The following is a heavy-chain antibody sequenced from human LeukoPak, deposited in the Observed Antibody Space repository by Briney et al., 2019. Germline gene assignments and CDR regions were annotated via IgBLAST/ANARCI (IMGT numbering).Heavy chain of an antibody. V-gene: IGHV1-2*02. CDR3: ARVPQPADIVVVPAAQAWFDP. CDR2: INPNSGGT. Sequence: ASVKVSCKASGYTFTGYYMHWVRQAPGQGLEWMGWINPNSGGTNYAQKFQGRVTMTRDTSISTAYMELSRLRSDDTAVYCCARVPQPADIVVVPAAQAWFDPWGQGTLVTVSS. CDR1: GYTFTGYY. J-gene: IGHJ5*02. D-gene: IGHD2-2*01.